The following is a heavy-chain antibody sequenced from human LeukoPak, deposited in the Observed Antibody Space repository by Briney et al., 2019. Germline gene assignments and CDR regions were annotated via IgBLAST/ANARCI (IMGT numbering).Heavy chain of an antibody. D-gene: IGHD6-19*01. CDR2: INHSGST. CDR3: ARIGWYFHNDY. Sequence: SETLSLTCAVYGGSFSGYYWSWIRQPPGKGLEWIGEINHSGSTNYNPSLKSRVTISVDTSKKQFSLKLSSVTAAGTAVYYCARIGWYFHNDYWGQGTLVTVSS. V-gene: IGHV4-34*01. CDR1: GGSFSGYY. J-gene: IGHJ4*02.